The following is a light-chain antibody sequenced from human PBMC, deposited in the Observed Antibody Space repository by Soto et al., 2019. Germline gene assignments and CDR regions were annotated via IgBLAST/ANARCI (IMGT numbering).Light chain of an antibody. V-gene: IGLV1-44*01. CDR2: SNK. Sequence: QSVLTQPPSASGTPGQRVTISCSGSSSNIGSNTVNWYQQLPGTAPKLLIYSNKQRPSGVPDRFSGSKSGTSASLAISGLQSEDEADYYCAAWDDSLNGQGVFGGGTKLTVL. CDR1: SSNIGSNT. CDR3: AAWDDSLNGQGV. J-gene: IGLJ2*01.